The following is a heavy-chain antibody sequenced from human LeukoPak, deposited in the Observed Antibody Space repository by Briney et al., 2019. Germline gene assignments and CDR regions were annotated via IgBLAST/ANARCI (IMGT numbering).Heavy chain of an antibody. D-gene: IGHD3-10*01. CDR1: GGSISSYH. CDR3: ARHLDYYGSGTYEF. J-gene: IGHJ4*02. Sequence: PSETLSLTCIVSGGSISSYHWSWIRQPPRKGLEWIGYISYSGSTNYNPSLKSRVTISVDTSKNQFSLRLSSVTAADTAVYYCARHLDYYGSGTYEFWGQGTLVTVSS. V-gene: IGHV4-59*08. CDR2: ISYSGST.